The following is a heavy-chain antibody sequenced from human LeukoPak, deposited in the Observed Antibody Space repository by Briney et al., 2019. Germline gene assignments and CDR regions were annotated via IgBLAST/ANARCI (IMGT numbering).Heavy chain of an antibody. Sequence: SVKVSCEASGGTFSSYAISWVRQAPGQGLEWMGGIIPIFGTANYAQKFQGRVTITADESTSTPYMELSSLRSEDTAVYYCARAKNWNDGEAFDIWGQGTMVTVSS. CDR3: ARAKNWNDGEAFDI. V-gene: IGHV1-69*13. J-gene: IGHJ3*02. CDR2: IIPIFGTA. D-gene: IGHD1-1*01. CDR1: GGTFSSYA.